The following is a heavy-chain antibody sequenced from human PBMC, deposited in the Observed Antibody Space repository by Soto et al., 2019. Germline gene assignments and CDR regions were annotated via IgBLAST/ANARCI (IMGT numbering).Heavy chain of an antibody. J-gene: IGHJ4*02. CDR1: GYTFSNYG. Sequence: APVKVSCKASGYTFSNYGISWVRQAPGQGLEWMGWISGYKGNTNYAQKFQGRVTMTTDTSTSTAYMELRSLRSDDTAMYYCARVSNYGDYYWGQGTLVTVSS. CDR3: ARVSNYGDYY. V-gene: IGHV1-18*01. D-gene: IGHD4-17*01. CDR2: ISGYKGNT.